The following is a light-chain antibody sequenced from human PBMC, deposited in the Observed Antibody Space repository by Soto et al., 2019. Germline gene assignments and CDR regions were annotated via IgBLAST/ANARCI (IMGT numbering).Light chain of an antibody. CDR1: QSVSSN. J-gene: IGKJ3*01. CDR2: CAS. Sequence: EIVMTQSPATLSVSPGERATLSCRASQSVSSNLAWYQQKPGQAPRLLIYCASTSATGIPARFSGSGSATDFPITISSLQSEDFVVYYCQQYNNWPTFGPGTKVDIK. V-gene: IGKV3-15*01. CDR3: QQYNNWPT.